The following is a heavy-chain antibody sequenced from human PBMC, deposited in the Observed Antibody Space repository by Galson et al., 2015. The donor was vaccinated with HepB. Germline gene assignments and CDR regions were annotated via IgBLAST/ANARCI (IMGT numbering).Heavy chain of an antibody. CDR1: GFTFSSYG. V-gene: IGHV3-30*18. CDR2: ISYDGSNK. CDR3: AKLIAARDAFDI. D-gene: IGHD6-6*01. J-gene: IGHJ3*02. Sequence: SLRLSCAASGFTFSSYGMHWVRQAPGKGLEWVAVISYDGSNKYYADSVKGRFTISRDNSKNTLYLQMNSLRAEDTAVYYCAKLIAARDAFDIWGQGTMVTVSS.